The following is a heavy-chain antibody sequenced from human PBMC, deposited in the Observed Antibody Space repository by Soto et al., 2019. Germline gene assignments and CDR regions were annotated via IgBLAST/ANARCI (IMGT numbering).Heavy chain of an antibody. CDR3: ARGSHFDSSGYVF. J-gene: IGHJ4*02. Sequence: PSETLSLTCTVSGGSVSSGTYYWTWIRQPPGKGLEWIGYIYYSGSTNYNPSLKSRVNISADTSKNQFSLTLSSVTAADTAVYYCARGSHFDSSGYVFWGQGTLVTVSS. V-gene: IGHV4-61*01. CDR2: IYYSGST. CDR1: GGSVSSGTYY. D-gene: IGHD3-22*01.